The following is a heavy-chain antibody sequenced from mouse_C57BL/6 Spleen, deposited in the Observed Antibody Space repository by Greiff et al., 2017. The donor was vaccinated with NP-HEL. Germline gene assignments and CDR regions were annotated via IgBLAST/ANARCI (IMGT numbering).Heavy chain of an antibody. Sequence: EVKLVESGGGLVKPGGSLKISCAASGFTFSSYAMSWVRQTPEKRLEWVATISDGGSYTYYPDNVKGRFTISRDNAKNNLYLQMSHLKSEDTAMYYCAREVETAFDYWGQGTTLTVSS. V-gene: IGHV5-4*01. CDR3: AREVETAFDY. J-gene: IGHJ2*01. D-gene: IGHD3-2*01. CDR1: GFTFSSYA. CDR2: ISDGGSYT.